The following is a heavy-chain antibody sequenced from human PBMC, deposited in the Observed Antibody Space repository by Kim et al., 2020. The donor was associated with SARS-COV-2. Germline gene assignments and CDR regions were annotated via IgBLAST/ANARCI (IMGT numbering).Heavy chain of an antibody. CDR3: AKGAPSVAGGGYFQH. Sequence: GGSLRLSCAASGFTFSNYAMSWVRQTPGKGLEWVSVISGSDDFTYYAESVKGRFTISRDNFKNTLYLQMNSLRAEDTAVYYCAKGAPSVAGGGYFQHWGQGTLVTVSS. V-gene: IGHV3-23*01. CDR2: ISGSDDFT. CDR1: GFTFSNYA. D-gene: IGHD6-19*01. J-gene: IGHJ1*01.